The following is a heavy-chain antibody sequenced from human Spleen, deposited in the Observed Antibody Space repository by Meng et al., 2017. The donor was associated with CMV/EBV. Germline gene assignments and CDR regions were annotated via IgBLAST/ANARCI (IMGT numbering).Heavy chain of an antibody. CDR2: IKQDGSEQ. D-gene: IGHD1-7*01. V-gene: IGHV3-7*01. Sequence: FSFGGDWMSWVRQAPGKGLEWVANIKQDGSEQYYVDSVKGRFTISRDNAKNSLYLQMNSLRAEDTAVYSCARDRGGQLTGTTGRLDYWGQGTLVTVSS. CDR3: ARDRGGQLTGTTGRLDY. J-gene: IGHJ4*02. CDR1: FSFGGDW.